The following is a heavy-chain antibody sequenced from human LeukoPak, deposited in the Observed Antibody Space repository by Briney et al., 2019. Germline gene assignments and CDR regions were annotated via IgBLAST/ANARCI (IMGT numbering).Heavy chain of an antibody. J-gene: IGHJ4*02. CDR2: IYTGGIT. CDR3: AKMDIVVVPAAMQGPFDY. Sequence: GGSLRLSCAASGLTVSNNHMAWVREAPGKGLEWVSVIYTGGITYYADSVKGRFTISRDNSKNTLYLQMNSLRAEDTAVYYCAKMDIVVVPAAMQGPFDYWGQGTLVTVSS. CDR1: GLTVSNNH. D-gene: IGHD2-2*03. V-gene: IGHV3-53*01.